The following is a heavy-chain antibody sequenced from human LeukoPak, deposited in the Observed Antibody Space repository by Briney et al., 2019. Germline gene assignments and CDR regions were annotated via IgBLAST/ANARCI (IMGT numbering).Heavy chain of an antibody. V-gene: IGHV4-34*01. D-gene: IGHD6-19*01. CDR2: INHSGST. Sequence: SETLSLTCAVYGGSFSGYYWSWIRQPPGKGLEWIGEINHSGSTNYNPSLKSRVTISVDTSKDQFSLKLSSVTAADTAVYYCARGLHPAVGWSYYYYYYGMDVWGQGTTVTVSS. CDR3: ARGLHPAVGWSYYYYYYGMDV. CDR1: GGSFSGYY. J-gene: IGHJ6*02.